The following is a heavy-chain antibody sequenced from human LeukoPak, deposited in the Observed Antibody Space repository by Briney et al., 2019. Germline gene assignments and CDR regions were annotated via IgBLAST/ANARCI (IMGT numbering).Heavy chain of an antibody. D-gene: IGHD6-13*01. V-gene: IGHV3-74*01. J-gene: IGHJ2*01. CDR2: ISADGSST. Sequence: PGGSLRLSCAVSGFTFSNHWMHWVRQAPGKGLVWVTRISADGSSTSYADSVEGRFTVSRDNAKNTLYLQMNSLRADDTAVYYCTRVFQQLVQDRYFDLWGRGTLVTVSS. CDR3: TRVFQQLVQDRYFDL. CDR1: GFTFSNHW.